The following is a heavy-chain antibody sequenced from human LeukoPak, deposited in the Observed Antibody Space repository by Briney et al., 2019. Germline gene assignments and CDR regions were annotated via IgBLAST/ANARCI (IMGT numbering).Heavy chain of an antibody. CDR1: GFIFNTYA. CDR3: AKDRISYTTSPGELSH. Sequence: PGGSLRLSCAASGFIFNTYAMSWVRQAPGKGLEWLSTIRGSGESTHYADSVQGRFTISRDNSLYTVYLQMDSLRGDDTAVYYCAKDRISYTTSPGELSHWGQGTLVIVSS. V-gene: IGHV3-23*01. CDR2: IRGSGEST. D-gene: IGHD3-10*01. J-gene: IGHJ4*02.